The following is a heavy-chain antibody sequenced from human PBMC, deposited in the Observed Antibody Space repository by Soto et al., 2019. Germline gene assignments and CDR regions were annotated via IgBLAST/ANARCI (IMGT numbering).Heavy chain of an antibody. CDR3: ARDWYCSGGSCYTGAFDI. CDR2: INAYNGNT. CDR1: GYTFTSYG. J-gene: IGHJ3*02. V-gene: IGHV1-18*01. D-gene: IGHD2-15*01. Sequence: ASVKVSCKASGYTFTSYGINWVRQAPRQGLEWMGRINAYNGNTNYAQKFQGRVTMTRDTSTSTVYMELSSLRSEDTAVYYCARDWYCSGGSCYTGAFDIWGQGTMVTVSS.